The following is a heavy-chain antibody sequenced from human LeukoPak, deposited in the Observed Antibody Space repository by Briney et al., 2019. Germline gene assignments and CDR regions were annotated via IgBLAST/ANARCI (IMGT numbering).Heavy chain of an antibody. CDR2: IHYSGST. CDR1: GGSISSGGYY. V-gene: IGHV4-31*03. CDR3: ARGSHERTAMVSHYYYYMDV. D-gene: IGHD5-18*01. Sequence: SQSLSLTCTVSGGSISSGGYYWSWIRQHPGKGLEWIGYIHYSGSTYYNPSLKSRVTISVDTSKNQFSLKLSSVTAADTAVYYCARGSHERTAMVSHYYYYMDVWGKGTTVTVSS. J-gene: IGHJ6*03.